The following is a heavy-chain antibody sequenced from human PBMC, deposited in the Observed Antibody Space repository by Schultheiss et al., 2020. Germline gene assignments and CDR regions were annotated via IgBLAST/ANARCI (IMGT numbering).Heavy chain of an antibody. CDR2: ISGSGGTT. D-gene: IGHD3-3*01. V-gene: IGHV3-23*01. Sequence: GESLKISCVVSGFTFSFYAMSWVRQAPGKGLEWVSTISGSGGTTYYADSVKGRFTISRDNSRNTLYLQMNSLRAEDTAVYYCARAGAWEWVDAFDIWGQGTMVTVSS. CDR3: ARAGAWEWVDAFDI. CDR1: GFTFSFYA. J-gene: IGHJ3*02.